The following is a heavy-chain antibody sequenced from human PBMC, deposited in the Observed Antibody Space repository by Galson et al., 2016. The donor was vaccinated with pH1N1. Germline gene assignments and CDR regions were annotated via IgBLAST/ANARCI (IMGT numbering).Heavy chain of an antibody. J-gene: IGHJ5*02. V-gene: IGHV1-2*02. CDR3: ARQDGNWFDP. CDR1: GYIFTNHY. Sequence: CKASGYIFTNHYIHWVRQAPGQELEWMGWINPSSGGTKSAQRFQGSVTMTRDTSISTAFLQLRGLTPDDTAVYYCARQDGNWFDPWGQGTLVTVSS. CDR2: INPSSGGT.